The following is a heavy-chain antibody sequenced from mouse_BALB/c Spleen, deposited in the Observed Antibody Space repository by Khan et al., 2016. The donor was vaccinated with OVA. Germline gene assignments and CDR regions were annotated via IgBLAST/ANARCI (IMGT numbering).Heavy chain of an antibody. Sequence: QIQLVQSGPELKKPGETVKISCKASGYSFRNYGMNWVKQAPGKGLKWMGWINTNTGEPTYAEEFKGRFAFSLETAASTAYLQINNLKNEDTDTYMCARGCYSYGSWFAYWGQGTLVTVSA. J-gene: IGHJ3*01. V-gene: IGHV9-3*02. D-gene: IGHD2-12*01. CDR2: INTNTGEP. CDR3: ARGCYSYGSWFAY. CDR1: GYSFRNYG.